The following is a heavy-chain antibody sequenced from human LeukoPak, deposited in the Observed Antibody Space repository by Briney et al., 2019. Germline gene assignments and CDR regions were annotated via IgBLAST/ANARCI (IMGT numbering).Heavy chain of an antibody. D-gene: IGHD4/OR15-4a*01. Sequence: SETLSLTCSVSGYSISSPYYWGWIRQSPGEGLEWIANIYHSGTTYSNPSLQSRVTMSFDTSKNHFSLKLSSVTAADTAVYYCVRALPYGGNAFDIWGQGTMVTVSS. CDR3: VRALPYGGNAFDI. V-gene: IGHV4-38-2*02. CDR1: GYSISSPYY. J-gene: IGHJ3*02. CDR2: IYHSGTT.